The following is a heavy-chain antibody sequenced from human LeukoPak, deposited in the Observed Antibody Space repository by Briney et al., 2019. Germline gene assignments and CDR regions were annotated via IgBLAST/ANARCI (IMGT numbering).Heavy chain of an antibody. CDR2: INTDGSST. J-gene: IGHJ4*02. Sequence: GGSLRLSCAASGFTFSSYWMHWVRQAPGKGLVWVSRINTDGSSTTYVDSVKGRFTISRDNAKNTLYLQMNSLRAEDTAVYYCARVATYYDSSGYNSGYFDYWGQGTLVTVSS. CDR1: GFTFSSYW. D-gene: IGHD3-22*01. CDR3: ARVATYYDSSGYNSGYFDY. V-gene: IGHV3-74*01.